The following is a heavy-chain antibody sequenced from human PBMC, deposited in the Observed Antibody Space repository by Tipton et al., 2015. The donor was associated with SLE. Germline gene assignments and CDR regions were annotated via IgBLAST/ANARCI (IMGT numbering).Heavy chain of an antibody. CDR3: AREAWGHAFDI. Sequence: TLSLTCTVSGGSISSYYWSWIRQPPGKGLEWIGYIYYSGSTNYNPSLKSRVTISVDTSKNQFSLKLSSVTAADTAVYYCAREAWGHAFDIWGQGTMVTVS. J-gene: IGHJ3*02. D-gene: IGHD2-21*01. V-gene: IGHV4-59*01. CDR1: GGSISSYY. CDR2: IYYSGST.